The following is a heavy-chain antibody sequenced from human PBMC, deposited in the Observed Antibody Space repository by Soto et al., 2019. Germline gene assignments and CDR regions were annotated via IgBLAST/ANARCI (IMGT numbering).Heavy chain of an antibody. J-gene: IGHJ3*02. D-gene: IGHD4-17*01. CDR1: GYSIRSSNW. Sequence: QVQLQESGPGLVKPSDTLSHTCAVSGYSIRSSNWWGWIRQPPGKGLEWIGYIYYSGRTYYNPSPKSRVTMSVDTSKNQFSLKLSSVTAVDTAVYYCARKNGVLDAFDIWGQGTMVTVSS. V-gene: IGHV4-28*01. CDR2: IYYSGRT. CDR3: ARKNGVLDAFDI.